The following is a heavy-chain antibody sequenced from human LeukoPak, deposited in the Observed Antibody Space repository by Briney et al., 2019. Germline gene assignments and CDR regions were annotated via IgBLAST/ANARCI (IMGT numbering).Heavy chain of an antibody. V-gene: IGHV1-69*05. CDR1: GGTFSSYA. Sequence: SVKVSXKASGGTFSSYAISWVRQAPGQGLEWMGGIIPIFGTANYAQKFQGRVTITTDESTSTAYMELSSLRSEDTAVYYCARVNVEYSYGPPYYYYYVDVWGKGTTVTVSS. D-gene: IGHD5-18*01. CDR3: ARVNVEYSYGPPYYYYYVDV. J-gene: IGHJ6*03. CDR2: IIPIFGTA.